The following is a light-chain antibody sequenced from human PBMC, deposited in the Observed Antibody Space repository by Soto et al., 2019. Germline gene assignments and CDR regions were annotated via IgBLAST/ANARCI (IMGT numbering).Light chain of an antibody. Sequence: QSVLTQPAAVSGSPGQSITISCTGTSSDVGTYNYVSWYQQHPGKAPKLIIYEVSNRPSGVSNRFSGPKSGNTASLTISGLQAEDEADYYCSSYTSSTDYVFGTGTKVTVL. CDR3: SSYTSSTDYV. V-gene: IGLV2-14*01. J-gene: IGLJ1*01. CDR1: SSDVGTYNY. CDR2: EVS.